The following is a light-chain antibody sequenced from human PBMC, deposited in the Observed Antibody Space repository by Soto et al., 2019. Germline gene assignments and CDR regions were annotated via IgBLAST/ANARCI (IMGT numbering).Light chain of an antibody. CDR3: QQSYSTPWT. Sequence: DIQMTQSPSSLSASVGDRVTITCRASQSISSYLNWYQQNPGKAPKLLIYAASSLQSGVPSRFSGSGSATDFTLTISSLQPEDFATYYCQQSYSTPWTFGQGTKVEIK. J-gene: IGKJ1*01. CDR2: AAS. CDR1: QSISSY. V-gene: IGKV1-39*01.